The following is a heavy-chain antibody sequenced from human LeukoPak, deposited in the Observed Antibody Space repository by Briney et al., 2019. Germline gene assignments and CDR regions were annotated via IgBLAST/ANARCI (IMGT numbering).Heavy chain of an antibody. J-gene: IGHJ6*03. V-gene: IGHV4-34*01. D-gene: IGHD3-10*01. CDR2: INHSGST. CDR1: GGSFSGYY. CDR3: ARAVGYYGSGSYYGYYYYYYMDV. Sequence: PSETLSLTCAVYGGSFSGYYWSWIRQPPGKGLEWIGEINHSGSTNYNPSLKSRVTISVDTSKNQFSLKLSSVTAADTAVYYCARAVGYYGSGSYYGYYYYYYMDVWGKGTTVTISS.